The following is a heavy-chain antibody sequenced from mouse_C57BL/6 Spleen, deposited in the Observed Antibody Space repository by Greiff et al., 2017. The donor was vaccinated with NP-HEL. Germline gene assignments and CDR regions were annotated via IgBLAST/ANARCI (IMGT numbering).Heavy chain of an antibody. J-gene: IGHJ1*03. CDR1: GFSLTSYG. D-gene: IGHD1-1*01. V-gene: IGHV2-2*01. CDR3: ASLYYGSSYAYFDV. CDR2: IWSGGST. Sequence: VQLQQSGPGLVQPSQSLSITCTVSGFSLTSYGVHWVRQSPGKGLEWLGVIWSGGSTDYNAAFISRLSISKDNSKSQVFFKMNSLQADDTAIYYCASLYYGSSYAYFDVWGTGTTVTVSS.